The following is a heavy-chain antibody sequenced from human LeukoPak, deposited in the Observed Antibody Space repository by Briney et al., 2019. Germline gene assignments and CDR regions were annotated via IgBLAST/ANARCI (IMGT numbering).Heavy chain of an antibody. Sequence: SETLSPTCTVSGGSISNDYWSWIRQAAGKELEWIGRIYTRGSTNYNPSLKSRVTISLDKSKKQFSLNLNSVTAADTALYYCARVTYVDDMLYQYFDYWGQGILVTVSS. CDR2: IYTRGST. CDR3: ARVTYVDDMLYQYFDY. J-gene: IGHJ4*02. D-gene: IGHD4-17*01. CDR1: GGSISNDY. V-gene: IGHV4-4*07.